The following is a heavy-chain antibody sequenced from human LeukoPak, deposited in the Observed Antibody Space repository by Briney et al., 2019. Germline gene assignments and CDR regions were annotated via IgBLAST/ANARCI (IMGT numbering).Heavy chain of an antibody. CDR1: GFTFSIAW. V-gene: IGHV3-15*01. CDR3: TTVGTYGYWLFDY. D-gene: IGHD5-18*01. Sequence: PGGSLRLSCAASGFTFSIAWMTWVRQAPGKGLEWVGRIKSKTEGGTPDYAAPVKGRFTISRDDSKNTLYLQMNSLKTEDTAVYYCTTVGTYGYWLFDYWGQGTLVTVSS. CDR2: IKSKTEGGTP. J-gene: IGHJ4*02.